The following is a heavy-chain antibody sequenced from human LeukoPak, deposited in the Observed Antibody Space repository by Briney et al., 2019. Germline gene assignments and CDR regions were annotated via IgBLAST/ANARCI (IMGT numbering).Heavy chain of an antibody. CDR3: ARGPPFDY. Sequence: SKTLSLTCTVSGGSVSSGSYQWSWIRQPPGKGLECIGYISFSGSTNYNPSLKSRVSISVDTSKNQFSLRLSSVTAADTAVYYCARGPPFDYWGQGTLVTVSS. CDR1: GGSVSSGSYQ. J-gene: IGHJ4*02. V-gene: IGHV4-61*01. CDR2: ISFSGST.